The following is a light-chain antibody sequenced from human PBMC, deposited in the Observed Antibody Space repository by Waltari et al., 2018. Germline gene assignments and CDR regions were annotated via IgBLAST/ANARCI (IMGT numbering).Light chain of an antibody. J-gene: IGKJ2*01. CDR1: QSLLYSSNNWNY. V-gene: IGKV4-1*01. CDR3: QQYFTTPYT. Sequence: DLVLTQSPDSLAVFLVERVTFNFKSSQSLLYSSNNWNYLAWYQQRAGQSPKLLIYGASTREMGVPGRFRGSGSGTDFTLTISSLQAEDVAIYYCQQYFTTPYTFGRGTKLEIK. CDR2: GAS.